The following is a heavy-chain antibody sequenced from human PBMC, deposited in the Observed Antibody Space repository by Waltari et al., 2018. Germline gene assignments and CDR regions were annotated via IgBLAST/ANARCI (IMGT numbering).Heavy chain of an antibody. CDR1: GFTFSNAW. CDR3: TTIFQLRFLEWLGH. D-gene: IGHD3-3*01. V-gene: IGHV3-15*01. Sequence: EVQLVESGGGLVKPGGSLRLSCAASGFTFSNAWMSWVRQAPGKGLEWVGRIKSKTDGGTTDYAAPVKGRFIISRDDSKNTLYLQMNSLKTEDTAVYYCTTIFQLRFLEWLGHWGQGTLVTVSS. J-gene: IGHJ5*02. CDR2: IKSKTDGGTT.